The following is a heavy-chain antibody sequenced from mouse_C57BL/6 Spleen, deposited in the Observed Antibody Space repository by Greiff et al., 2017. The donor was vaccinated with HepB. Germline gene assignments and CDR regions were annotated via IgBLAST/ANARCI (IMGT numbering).Heavy chain of an antibody. J-gene: IGHJ2*01. Sequence: VQLKQSGPELVKPGASVKMSCKASGYTFTDYNMHWVKQSHGKSLEWIGYINPNNGGTSYNQKFKGKATLTVNKSSSTAYMELRSLTSEDSAVYYCARRHYYGSSYYFDYWGQGTTLTVSS. D-gene: IGHD1-1*01. CDR1: GYTFTDYN. CDR3: ARRHYYGSSYYFDY. CDR2: INPNNGGT. V-gene: IGHV1-22*01.